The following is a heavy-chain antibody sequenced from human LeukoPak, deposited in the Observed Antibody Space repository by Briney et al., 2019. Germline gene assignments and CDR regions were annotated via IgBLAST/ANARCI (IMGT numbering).Heavy chain of an antibody. D-gene: IGHD3-3*02. CDR3: AKEGAAFWDVDV. V-gene: IGHV3-30*02. J-gene: IGHJ6*04. Sequence: GGSLRLSCAASGFIFIGYGMHWVRQAPGKGPEWVAFIRPDGHNKYYADSVKGRFMISRDNSKNTVDLQMNSLRGDDTAMYYCAKEGAAFWDVDVWCKGTTVTVSS. CDR1: GFIFIGYG. CDR2: IRPDGHNK.